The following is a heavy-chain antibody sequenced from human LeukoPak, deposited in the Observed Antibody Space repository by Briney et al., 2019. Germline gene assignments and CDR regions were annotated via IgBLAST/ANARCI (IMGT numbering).Heavy chain of an antibody. J-gene: IGHJ4*02. D-gene: IGHD2-2*01. CDR3: ARQYCSSTSCYAREC. V-gene: IGHV1-18*01. CDR1: GYTFTSYG. CDR2: ISAYNGNT. Sequence: ASVKVSCKASGYTFTSYGISWVRQAPGQVLEWMGWISAYNGNTNYAQKLQGRVTMTTDTSTSTAYMELRSLRSDDTAVYYCARQYCSSTSCYARECWGQGTLVTVSS.